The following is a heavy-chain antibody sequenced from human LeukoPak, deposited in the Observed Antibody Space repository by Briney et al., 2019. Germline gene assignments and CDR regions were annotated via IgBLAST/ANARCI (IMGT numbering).Heavy chain of an antibody. CDR2: IFTSGIT. V-gene: IGHV4-4*07. CDR1: GGSISIYY. CDR3: ARESSGNYYNPLGYMDV. J-gene: IGHJ6*03. Sequence: SETMSLTCTVSGGSISIYYWNWIRQPAGKGLEWIGRIFTSGITNYDPSLKSRVTMSVDTSKNQFSLNLSSVTAADTAVYYCARESSGNYYNPLGYMDVWGKGTTVTLSS. D-gene: IGHD3-10*01.